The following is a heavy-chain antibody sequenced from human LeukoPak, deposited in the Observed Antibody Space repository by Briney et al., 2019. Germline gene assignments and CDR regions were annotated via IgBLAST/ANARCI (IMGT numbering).Heavy chain of an antibody. CDR2: IKTNSGGA. CDR1: GYTFTCYY. J-gene: IGHJ4*02. Sequence: ASVKVSCKASGYTFTCYYMHWVRQAPGQGLEWMGWIKTNSGGANYAQKFQGRVTMTRDTSINTDYMELSRLRSDDTAVYYCARDGGKVGATGPFDFWGQGTLVTVSS. CDR3: ARDGGKVGATGPFDF. D-gene: IGHD1-26*01. V-gene: IGHV1-2*02.